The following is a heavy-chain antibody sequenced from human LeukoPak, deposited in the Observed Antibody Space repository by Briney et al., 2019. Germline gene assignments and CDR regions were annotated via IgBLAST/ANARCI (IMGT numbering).Heavy chain of an antibody. V-gene: IGHV3-48*03. D-gene: IGHD3-10*01. CDR3: AKGGEGY. J-gene: IGHJ4*02. Sequence: PGGSLRLSCAASGFTFSSFEMNWVRQAPGKGPEWVSYISRSGGTIYYADSVKGRFTISRDNAKNSLYLQMSSLRAEDTAVYYCAKGGEGYLGQGTLVTVSS. CDR2: ISRSGGTI. CDR1: GFTFSSFE.